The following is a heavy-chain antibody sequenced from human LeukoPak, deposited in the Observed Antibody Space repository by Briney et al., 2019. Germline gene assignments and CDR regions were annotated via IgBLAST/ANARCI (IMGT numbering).Heavy chain of an antibody. V-gene: IGHV3-74*01. CDR1: GFTFSSYW. CDR3: ARGAHKGSIYYYYYMDV. J-gene: IGHJ6*03. D-gene: IGHD3-10*01. CDR2: IYSDGITT. Sequence: GGSLRLSCAASGFTFSSYWMHWVRQAPGKGLVWVSRIYSDGITTNYADSVKGRFTISRDNAKNTLYLQMDSLRAEDTAVYYCARGAHKGSIYYYYYMDVWGKGTTVTVSS.